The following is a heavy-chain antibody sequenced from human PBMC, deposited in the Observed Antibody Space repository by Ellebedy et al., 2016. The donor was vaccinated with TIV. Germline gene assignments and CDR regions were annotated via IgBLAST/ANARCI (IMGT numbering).Heavy chain of an antibody. D-gene: IGHD6-19*01. J-gene: IGHJ4*02. Sequence: PGGSLRLSCAASGFTFNSYAMHWVRQATGKGLEWVAVISYDGSRKYYADSVKGRFTISRDNSMTTLYLEMNSLRAEDTAVYYCARDLDKSSGWYGGAAYWGQGTLVTVSS. CDR3: ARDLDKSSGWYGGAAY. CDR1: GFTFNSYA. CDR2: ISYDGSRK. V-gene: IGHV3-30-3*01.